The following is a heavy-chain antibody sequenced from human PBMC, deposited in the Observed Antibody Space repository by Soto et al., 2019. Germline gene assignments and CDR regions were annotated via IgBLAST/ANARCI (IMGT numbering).Heavy chain of an antibody. D-gene: IGHD5-12*01. CDR3: ARRRGFPYYSGMDV. CDR1: GGAISSGGYS. CDR2: TYHSGST. Sequence: QLQLQESGAGLVKPSQTLSLTCAVSGGAISSGGYSWSWIRQPPGKGLEWIGYTYHSGSTYYNPSRKSRVTISVARSKNQFSLKLSSVTAADRAVYYGARRRGFPYYSGMDVWGQGTTVTVSS. V-gene: IGHV4-30-2*01. J-gene: IGHJ6*02.